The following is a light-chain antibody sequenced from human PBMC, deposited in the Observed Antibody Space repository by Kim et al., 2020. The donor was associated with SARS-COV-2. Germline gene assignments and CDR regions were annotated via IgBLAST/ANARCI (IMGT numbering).Light chain of an antibody. V-gene: IGKV1-27*01. Sequence: ASIGDRVTITCRASQGISNYLAWYQQKPGKVPRLLISAAYTLQSGVPSRFSGSGSGTDFTLTITSLQPEDVATYYCQKYNSAPRTFGQGTKVDIK. CDR2: AAY. CDR1: QGISNY. J-gene: IGKJ1*01. CDR3: QKYNSAPRT.